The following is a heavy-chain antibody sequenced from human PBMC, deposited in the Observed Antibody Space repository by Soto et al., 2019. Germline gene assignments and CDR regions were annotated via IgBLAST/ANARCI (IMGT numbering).Heavy chain of an antibody. CDR2: MNPSIGNA. J-gene: IGHJ4*02. CDR3: ALFMVRGVIGFDY. CDR1: GYTFTHYD. D-gene: IGHD3-10*01. Sequence: ASVKVSCKASGYTFTHYDINWVRQAPGKGLEWMGGMNPSIGNANFAQKFQGRVTMTTNKSTSTAYMELSSLRSEDTAVYYCALFMVRGVIGFDYWGQGTLVTVSS. V-gene: IGHV1-8*01.